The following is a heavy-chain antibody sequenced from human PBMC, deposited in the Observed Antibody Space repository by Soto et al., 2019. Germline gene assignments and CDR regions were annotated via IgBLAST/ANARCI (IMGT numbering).Heavy chain of an antibody. CDR3: ARVQLELCYFDY. J-gene: IGHJ4*02. CDR2: ISAYNGNT. D-gene: IGHD1-1*01. CDR1: GYAFTSYG. Sequence: ASVKVSCKASGYAFTSYGISWVRQAPGQGLEWMGWISAYNGNTNYAQKLQGRVTMTTDTSTSTAYMELRSLRSDDTAVYYCARVQLELCYFDYWGQGTLVTVSS. V-gene: IGHV1-18*01.